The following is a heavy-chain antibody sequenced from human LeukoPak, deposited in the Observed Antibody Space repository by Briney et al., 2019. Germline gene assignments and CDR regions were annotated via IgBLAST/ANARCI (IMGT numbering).Heavy chain of an antibody. CDR2: IYHSGST. D-gene: IGHD3-16*01. J-gene: IGHJ5*02. Sequence: SETLSLTCTVSGYSISSGYYWGWIRQPPGKGLEWIGSIYHSGSTYYNPSLKSRVTISVDTSKNQFSLKLSSVTAADTAVYYCARRFGGSWFDPWGQGTLVTVSS. CDR3: ARRFGGSWFDP. CDR1: GYSISSGYY. V-gene: IGHV4-38-2*02.